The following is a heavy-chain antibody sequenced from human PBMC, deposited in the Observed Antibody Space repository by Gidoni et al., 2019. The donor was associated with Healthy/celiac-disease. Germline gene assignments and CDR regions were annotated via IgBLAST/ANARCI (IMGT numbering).Heavy chain of an antibody. CDR3: AREEDDSSGYYPVDY. CDR1: GYSISSGYY. J-gene: IGHJ4*02. V-gene: IGHV4-38-2*02. CDR2: IYHSGST. Sequence: QVQLQESGPGLVKPSETLSLTCTVSGYSISSGYYWGWLRQPPGKGLEWIGSIYHSGSTYYNPSLKSRVTISVDTSKNQFSLKLSSVTAADTAVYYCAREEDDSSGYYPVDYWGQGTLVTVSS. D-gene: IGHD3-22*01.